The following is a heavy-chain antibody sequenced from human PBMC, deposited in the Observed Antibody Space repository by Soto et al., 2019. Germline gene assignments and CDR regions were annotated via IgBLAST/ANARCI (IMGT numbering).Heavy chain of an antibody. D-gene: IGHD3-10*01. V-gene: IGHV3-23*01. CDR1: GFTFSSYA. CDR3: AKDSGPFTMVPLNGMDV. J-gene: IGHJ6*02. Sequence: PGGSLRLSCAASGFTFSSYAMSWVRQAPGKGLEWVSAISGSGGSTYYADSVKGRFTISRDNSKNTLYLQMNSLRAEDTAVYYCAKDSGPFTMVPLNGMDVWGQGTTVTVSS. CDR2: ISGSGGST.